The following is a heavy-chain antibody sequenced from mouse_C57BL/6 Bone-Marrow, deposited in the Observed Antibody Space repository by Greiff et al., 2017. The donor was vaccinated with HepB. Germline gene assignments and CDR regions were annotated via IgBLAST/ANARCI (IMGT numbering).Heavy chain of an antibody. D-gene: IGHD3-3*01. J-gene: IGHJ2*01. CDR3: TRWGRRGYFDY. CDR2: IDPETGGT. Sequence: QVQLQQSGAELVRPGASVTLSCKASGYTFTDYEMHWVKQTPVHGLEWIGAIDPETGGTAYNQKFKGKAILTADKSSSTAYMELRSLTSEDSAVYYCTRWGRRGYFDYWGQGTTLTVSS. V-gene: IGHV1-15*01. CDR1: GYTFTDYE.